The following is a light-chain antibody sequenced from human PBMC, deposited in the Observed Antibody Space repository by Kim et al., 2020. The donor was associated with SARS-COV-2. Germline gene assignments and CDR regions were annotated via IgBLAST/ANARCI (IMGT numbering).Light chain of an antibody. Sequence: ASVRDRVTSTCRASQGISDELSWYQQKPGKAPKLLIYAASKLQNGVPSRFSGSGSGTYFTLTISSLQSEDFATYYCLQDLNYPRTFGQGTKVDIK. J-gene: IGKJ1*01. CDR2: AAS. CDR3: LQDLNYPRT. CDR1: QGISDE. V-gene: IGKV1-6*01.